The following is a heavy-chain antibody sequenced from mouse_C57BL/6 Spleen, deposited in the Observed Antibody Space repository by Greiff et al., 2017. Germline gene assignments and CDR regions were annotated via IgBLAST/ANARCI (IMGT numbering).Heavy chain of an antibody. CDR2: IRYSGSP. CDR1: GSSITSGYD. V-gene: IGHV3-1*01. CDR3: ARRDYWYFDV. Sequence: EVKLMESGPGMVKPSQSLSLTCTVTGSSITSGYDWHWIRHFPGNKLDWMGSIRYSGSPNSNPSLKSRISITHDTSKKHFFLKLNSVTTEDTATDYRARRDYWYFDVWGTGTTVTVSA. J-gene: IGHJ1*03.